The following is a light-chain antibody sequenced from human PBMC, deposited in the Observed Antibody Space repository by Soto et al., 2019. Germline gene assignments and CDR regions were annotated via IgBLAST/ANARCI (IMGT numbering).Light chain of an antibody. CDR1: QSISAW. CDR2: NAS. V-gene: IGKV1-5*03. CDR3: QQYDSNPLT. Sequence: DIQMTQSPSTLSASVGDRVIITCRASQSISAWLAWYQQKPGKAPKLLIYNASNLQSGVPSRFSGSGSGTEFTLTISGLQPDDFATYYCQQYDSNPLTFGGGTKVEI. J-gene: IGKJ4*01.